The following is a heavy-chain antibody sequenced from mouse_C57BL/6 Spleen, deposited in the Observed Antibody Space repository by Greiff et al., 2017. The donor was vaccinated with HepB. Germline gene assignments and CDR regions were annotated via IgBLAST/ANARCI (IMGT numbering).Heavy chain of an antibody. CDR3: ARAPSITTVVATRYFDV. CDR2: IDPEDGET. V-gene: IGHV14-2*01. Sequence: EVQRVESGAELVKPGASVKLSCTASGFNIKDYYMHWVKQRTEQGLEWIGRIDPEDGETKYAPKFQGKATITADTASNTAYLQLSSLTSEDTAVYYCARAPSITTVVATRYFDVWGTGTTVTVSS. J-gene: IGHJ1*03. D-gene: IGHD1-1*01. CDR1: GFNIKDYY.